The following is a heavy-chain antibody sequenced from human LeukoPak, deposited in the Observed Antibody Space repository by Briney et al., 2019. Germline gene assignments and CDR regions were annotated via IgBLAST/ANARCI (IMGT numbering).Heavy chain of an antibody. CDR3: AREDLDGSGSYNWFDP. V-gene: IGHV3-53*01. D-gene: IGHD3-10*01. CDR1: GFTVSSNY. CDR2: IYSGGST. J-gene: IGHJ5*02. Sequence: GGSLRLSCAASGFTVSSNYMSWVRQAPGKGMEWVSVIYSGGSTYYADSVKGRFTISRDNSKNTLYLQMNSLRAEDTAVYYCAREDLDGSGSYNWFDPWGQGTLVTVSS.